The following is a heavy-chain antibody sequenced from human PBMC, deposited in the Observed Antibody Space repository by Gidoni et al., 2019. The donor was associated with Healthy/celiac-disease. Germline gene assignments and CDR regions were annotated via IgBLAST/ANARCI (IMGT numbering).Heavy chain of an antibody. CDR3: AKGGYCSSTSCYVCWFDP. V-gene: IGHV3-23*01. J-gene: IGHJ5*02. Sequence: EVQLLESGGGLVQPGGSLSLSCAASGFTFSSYAMSWVRQAPWKGLEWVSAISGSGGSTYYADSVKGRFTISRDKSKNTLYLQMNSLRAEDTAVYYCAKGGYCSSTSCYVCWFDPWGQGTLVTVSS. CDR2: ISGSGGST. CDR1: GFTFSSYA. D-gene: IGHD2-2*01.